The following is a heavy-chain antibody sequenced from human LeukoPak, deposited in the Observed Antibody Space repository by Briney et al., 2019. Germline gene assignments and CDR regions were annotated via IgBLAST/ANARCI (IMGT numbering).Heavy chain of an antibody. CDR2: IYHSGST. CDR1: GYSISSGYY. D-gene: IGHD4-17*01. CDR3: ARHPRENGDYLFDY. Sequence: SETLSLTCAVSGYSISSGYYWGWNRQPPGKGLEWIGSIYHSGSTYYNPSLKSRVTISVDTSKNQFSLKLSSVTAADTAVCYCARHPRENGDYLFDYWGQGTLVTVSS. J-gene: IGHJ4*02. V-gene: IGHV4-38-2*01.